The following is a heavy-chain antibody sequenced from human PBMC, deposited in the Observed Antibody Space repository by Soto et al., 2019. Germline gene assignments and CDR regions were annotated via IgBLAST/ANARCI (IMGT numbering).Heavy chain of an antibody. J-gene: IGHJ4*02. V-gene: IGHV4-59*01. D-gene: IGHD1-1*01. Sequence: QVQLQESGPGLVKPSETLSLTCTVSGGSISSYYWSWIRQPPGKGLEWIGYIYYSGSTNYNPSLKSXXTXSXXTSKNQFSLKMSSVTAADTAVYYCARLATRYYFDYWGQGTLVTVSS. CDR1: GGSISSYY. CDR3: ARLATRYYFDY. CDR2: IYYSGST.